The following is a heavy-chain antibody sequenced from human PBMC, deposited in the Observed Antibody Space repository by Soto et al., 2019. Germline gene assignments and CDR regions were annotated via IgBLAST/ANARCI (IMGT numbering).Heavy chain of an antibody. CDR3: AKSPGHAPFDY. CDR2: ISYDGSNK. CDR1: GFTFSSYG. V-gene: IGHV3-30*18. J-gene: IGHJ4*02. Sequence: WGSLRLSCATSGFTFSSYGMHWVRQAPCKWLEWVAVISYDGSNKYYADSVKGRFTISRDNSKNTLYLQMNSLRAEDRAVYDSAKSPGHAPFDYWGQRSPVT.